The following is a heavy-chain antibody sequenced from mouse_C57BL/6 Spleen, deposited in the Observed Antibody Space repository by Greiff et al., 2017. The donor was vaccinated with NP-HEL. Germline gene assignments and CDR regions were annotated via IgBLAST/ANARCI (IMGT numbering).Heavy chain of an antibody. D-gene: IGHD2-3*01. CDR1: GYTFTDYY. Sequence: EVQLQQSGPVLVKPGASVKMSCKASGYTFTDYYMNWVKQSHGKSLEWIGVINPYNGGTSYNQQFKGKATLTVDKSSSTAYMELNSLTSEDSAVYYCARGVYDGYSWFAYWGQGTLVTVSA. CDR3: ARGVYDGYSWFAY. CDR2: INPYNGGT. J-gene: IGHJ3*01. V-gene: IGHV1-19*01.